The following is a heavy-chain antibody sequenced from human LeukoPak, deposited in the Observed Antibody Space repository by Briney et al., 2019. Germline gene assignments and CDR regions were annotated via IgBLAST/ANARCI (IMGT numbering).Heavy chain of an antibody. V-gene: IGHV3-30*14. J-gene: IGHJ4*02. CDR1: GFTFSSYT. CDR3: ARGMGGYGGYDY. D-gene: IGHD5-12*01. CDR2: IRYDGSNK. Sequence: GGSLRLSCAASGFTFSSYTMHWVRQAPGKGLEWVAFIRYDGSNKYYADSVKGRFTISRDNSKNTVYLQMNSLRVEDTAVYYCARGMGGYGGYDYWGQGTLVTVSS.